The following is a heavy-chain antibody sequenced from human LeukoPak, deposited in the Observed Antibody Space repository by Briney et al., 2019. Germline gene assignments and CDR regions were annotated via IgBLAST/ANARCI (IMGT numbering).Heavy chain of an antibody. CDR3: ARIAVARVY. J-gene: IGHJ4*02. CDR2: IFYSGTT. Sequence: SQTLSLTCTVSGGSISSSGYYWGWIRQPPGKGLEWIGSIFYSGTTYYNPSLKSRVTISVDTSKNQFSLKLSSVTAADTAVYYCARIAVARVYWGQGTLVTVSS. V-gene: IGHV4-39*01. D-gene: IGHD6-19*01. CDR1: GGSISSSGYY.